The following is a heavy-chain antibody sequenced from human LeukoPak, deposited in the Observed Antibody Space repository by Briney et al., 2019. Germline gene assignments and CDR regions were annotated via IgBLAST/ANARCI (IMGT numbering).Heavy chain of an antibody. D-gene: IGHD3-22*01. CDR3: AGKGLLLDY. J-gene: IGHJ4*02. Sequence: SETLSLTCTVSGGSISSYYWSWIRQPPGKGLEWIGYIYYSGSTNYNPSLKSRVTISVDTSKNQFSLKLSSVTAADTAVYYCAGKGLLLDYWGQGTLVTVSS. CDR2: IYYSGST. V-gene: IGHV4-59*01. CDR1: GGSISSYY.